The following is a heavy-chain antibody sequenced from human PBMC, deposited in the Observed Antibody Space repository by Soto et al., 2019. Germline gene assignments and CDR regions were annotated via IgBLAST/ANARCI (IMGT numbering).Heavy chain of an antibody. D-gene: IGHD2-2*01. CDR1: GVSFSDYY. CDR3: ARLHGYCISSSCHGHYAMDV. CDR2: INHSGST. J-gene: IGHJ6*02. V-gene: IGHV4-34*01. Sequence: SETLSLTCAVYGVSFSDYYWSWIRQPPGKGLEWIGEINHSGSTNYNPSLKSRVTISVDTSKNQFSLKLSSVTAADTAVYYCARLHGYCISSSCHGHYAMDVWGQGTTVTVSS.